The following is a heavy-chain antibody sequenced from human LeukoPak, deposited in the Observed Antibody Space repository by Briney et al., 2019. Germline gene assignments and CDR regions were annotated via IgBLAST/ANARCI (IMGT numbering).Heavy chain of an antibody. CDR1: GFTFSSYA. V-gene: IGHV3-23*01. CDR2: ISGSGGST. J-gene: IGHJ6*02. D-gene: IGHD6-13*01. CDR3: AKDRGSSGWYSLRAYYYYGMDV. Sequence: AGGSLRLSCAASGFTFSSYAMSWVRQAPGKGLEWVSAISGSGGSTYYADSVKGRFTISRDNSKNTLYLQMNSLRAEDTAVYYCAKDRGSSGWYSLRAYYYYGMDVWGQGTTVTVSS.